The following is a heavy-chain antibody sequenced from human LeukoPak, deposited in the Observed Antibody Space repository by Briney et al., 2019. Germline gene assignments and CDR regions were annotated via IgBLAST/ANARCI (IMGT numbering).Heavy chain of an antibody. V-gene: IGHV3-30*18. D-gene: IGHD5-18*01. J-gene: IGHJ4*02. CDR2: ISYDGSEK. Sequence: GGSLRLSCAASGFTFSSYGIHWVRQAPGKGLEWVAVISYDGSEKYYADSVKGRFTISRDDSKNTVYLQLNSLSAEDTAMYYCAKDGQSAYSYGYMDYWGQGTLVTVSS. CDR3: AKDGQSAYSYGYMDY. CDR1: GFTFSSYG.